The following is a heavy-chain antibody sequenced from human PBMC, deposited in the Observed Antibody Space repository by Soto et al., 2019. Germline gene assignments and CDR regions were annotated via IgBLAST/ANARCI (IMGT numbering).Heavy chain of an antibody. V-gene: IGHV4-30-2*01. D-gene: IGHD3-10*01. J-gene: IGHJ4*02. CDR2: IYHSGST. CDR3: ARAAAYYYGSGSPYYFDY. CDR1: GGSISRGGYS. Sequence: SETLSLTCAVSGGSISRGGYSWSWIRQQPRKGKEWIGYIYHSGSTYYNPSLKSRVTISVDRSKNQFFLKLSSVTAADTAVYYCARAAAYYYGSGSPYYFDYWGQGTLVTVSS.